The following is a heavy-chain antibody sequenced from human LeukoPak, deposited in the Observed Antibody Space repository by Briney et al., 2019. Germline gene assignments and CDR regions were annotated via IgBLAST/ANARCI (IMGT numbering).Heavy chain of an antibody. Sequence: WASVKVSCKVSGYTLTELSMHWVRQAPGKGLEWMGGFDPEDGETIYAQKFQGRVTMTEDTSTDTAYMELSSLRSEDTAVYYCVKAGGYCSSTSCYAPNWFDPWGQGTLVTVSS. CDR2: FDPEDGET. D-gene: IGHD2-2*03. CDR3: VKAGGYCSSTSCYAPNWFDP. CDR1: GYTLTELS. V-gene: IGHV1-24*01. J-gene: IGHJ5*02.